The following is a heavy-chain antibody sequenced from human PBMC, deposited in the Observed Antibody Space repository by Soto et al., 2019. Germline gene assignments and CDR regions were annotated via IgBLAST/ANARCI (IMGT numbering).Heavy chain of an antibody. D-gene: IGHD3-3*01. CDR2: IYYSGST. CDR3: ARIKPIVRSPDWFDP. CDR1: GGSISSYY. Sequence: SETLSLTCTVSGGSISSYYWSWIRQPPGKGLEWIGGIYYSGSTYYNPSLKSRVTISVDTSKNQFSLKLSSVTAADTAVYYCARIKPIVRSPDWFDPWGQGTLVTVSS. J-gene: IGHJ5*02. V-gene: IGHV4-59*05.